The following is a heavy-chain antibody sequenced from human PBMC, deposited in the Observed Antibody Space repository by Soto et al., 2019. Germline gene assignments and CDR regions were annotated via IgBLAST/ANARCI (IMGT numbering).Heavy chain of an antibody. V-gene: IGHV3-23*01. CDR3: AKGLDGGVTATQN. Sequence: EVQLLESGGGLVQPGGSLRLSCAASGFTFSSYAMSWVRQAPGKGLEWVSAISGSGGSTYYADFVKGRFTISRDNSKNTLYLQMNSLRAEDTAVYYCAKGLDGGVTATQNWGQGTLVTVSS. D-gene: IGHD2-21*02. J-gene: IGHJ4*02. CDR2: ISGSGGST. CDR1: GFTFSSYA.